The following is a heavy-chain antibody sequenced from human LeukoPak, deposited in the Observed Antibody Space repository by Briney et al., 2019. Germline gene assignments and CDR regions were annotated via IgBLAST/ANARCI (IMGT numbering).Heavy chain of an antibody. V-gene: IGHV1-69*13. CDR2: IIPMFGIV. J-gene: IGHJ6*03. CDR1: GGTFSRYA. Sequence: SVKVSCKASGGTFSRYAISWVRQAPGQGLEWMGGIIPMFGIVNYAQKFQGRVTITADESTSTAYMELSSLRSEDTAVYYCARGVENYYYYYYMDVWGKGTTVTISS. CDR3: ARGVENYYYYYYMDV.